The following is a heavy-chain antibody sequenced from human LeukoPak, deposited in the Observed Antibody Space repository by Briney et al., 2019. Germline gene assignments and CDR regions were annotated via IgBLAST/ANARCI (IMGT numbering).Heavy chain of an antibody. CDR1: GCAFNSYS. J-gene: IGHJ4*02. CDR2: IHSSSSTK. V-gene: IGHV3-48*01. D-gene: IGHD2-2*01. Sequence: GGSPRLSCAASGCAFNSYSLNRVPPAPGKGLGWVSYIHSSSSTKYYADSVKGRFTISRDNAQNSLYLQMNSQRAEDTAVYYGARDWGCSSTSCPGDYWGQGTLVTVSS. CDR3: ARDWGCSSTSCPGDY.